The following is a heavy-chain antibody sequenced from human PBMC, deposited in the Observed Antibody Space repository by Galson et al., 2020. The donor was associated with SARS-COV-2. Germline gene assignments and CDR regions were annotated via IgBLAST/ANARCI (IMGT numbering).Heavy chain of an antibody. CDR1: GGSISSYY. V-gene: IGHV4-59*13. CDR2: IYYSGST. J-gene: IGHJ5*02. D-gene: IGHD6-13*01. CDR3: ARGQQLVLGLYNWFDP. Sequence: SETLSLTCTVSGGSISSYYWSWIRQPPGKGLEWIGYIYYSGSTNYNPSLKSRVTISVDTSKNQFSLKLSSVTAADTAVYYCARGQQLVLGLYNWFDPWGQGTLVTVSS.